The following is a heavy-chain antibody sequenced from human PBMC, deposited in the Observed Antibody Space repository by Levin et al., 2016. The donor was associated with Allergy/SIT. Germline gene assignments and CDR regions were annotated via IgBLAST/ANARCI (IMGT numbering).Heavy chain of an antibody. D-gene: IGHD5-18*01. CDR3: ARSGDIQQWLDFDY. J-gene: IGHJ4*02. CDR1: GYRFSSYG. CDR2: ISAYNGNT. V-gene: IGHV1-18*01. Sequence: ASVKVSCKASGYRFSSYGITWVRQAPGQGLEWMGWISAYNGNTNYAQKFQGRVTMTTDTSTSTVYMELRSLRSDDTAVYYCARSGDIQQWLDFDYWGQGTLVTVSS.